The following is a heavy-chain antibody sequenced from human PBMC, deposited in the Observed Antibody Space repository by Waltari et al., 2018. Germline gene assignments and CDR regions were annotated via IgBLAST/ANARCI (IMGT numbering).Heavy chain of an antibody. D-gene: IGHD6-19*01. J-gene: IGHJ6*02. CDR2: IYHSGST. CDR3: ARIAVAGTYPYKSTSYQVENYGMDV. CDR1: GYSISSGYY. Sequence: QVQLQESGPGLVKPSETLSLTCAVSGYSISSGYYWGWIRQPPGKGLEWIGSIYHSGSTYYNPSLKSRVTISVDTSKNQFSLKLSSVTAADTAVYYCARIAVAGTYPYKSTSYQVENYGMDVWGQGTTVTVSS. V-gene: IGHV4-38-2*01.